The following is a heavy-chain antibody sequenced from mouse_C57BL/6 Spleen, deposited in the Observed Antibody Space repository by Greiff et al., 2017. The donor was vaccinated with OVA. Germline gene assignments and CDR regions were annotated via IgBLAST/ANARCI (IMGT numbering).Heavy chain of an antibody. V-gene: IGHV1-64*01. J-gene: IGHJ3*01. CDR1: GYTFTSYW. Sequence: VQLQQPGAELVKPGASVKLSCKASGYTFTSYWMHWVKQRPGQGLEWIGMIHPNSGSTNYNEKFKSKATLTVDKSSSTAYMQLSSLTSEDSAVYYCARRLTGTVPFAYWGQGTLVTVSA. CDR2: IHPNSGST. D-gene: IGHD4-1*01. CDR3: ARRLTGTVPFAY.